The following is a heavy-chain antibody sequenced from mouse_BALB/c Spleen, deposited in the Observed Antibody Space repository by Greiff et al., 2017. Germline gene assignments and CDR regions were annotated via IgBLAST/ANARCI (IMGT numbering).Heavy chain of an antibody. CDR3: AYYYGSLAWFAY. V-gene: IGHV3-6*02. D-gene: IGHD1-1*01. CDR2: ISYDGSN. Sequence: EVQLVESGPGLVKPSQSLSLTCSVTGYSITSGYYWNWIRQFPGNKLEWMGYISYDGSNNYNPSLKNRISITRDTSKNQFFLKLNSVTTEDTATYYCAYYYGSLAWFAYWGQGTLVTVSA. CDR1: GYSITSGYY. J-gene: IGHJ3*01.